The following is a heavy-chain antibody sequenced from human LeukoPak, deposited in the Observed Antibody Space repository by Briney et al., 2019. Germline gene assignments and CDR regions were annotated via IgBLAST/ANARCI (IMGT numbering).Heavy chain of an antibody. Sequence: SETLSLTCTVSGGSTSSYYWSWIRQPAGKGLEWIGRIYTSGSTNYNPSLKSRVTISVDTSKNQFSLKLSSVTAADTAVYYCARDYFTRYCSGGSCYFDAFDIWGQGTMVTVSS. CDR1: GGSTSSYY. J-gene: IGHJ3*02. D-gene: IGHD2-15*01. CDR3: ARDYFTRYCSGGSCYFDAFDI. CDR2: IYTSGST. V-gene: IGHV4-4*07.